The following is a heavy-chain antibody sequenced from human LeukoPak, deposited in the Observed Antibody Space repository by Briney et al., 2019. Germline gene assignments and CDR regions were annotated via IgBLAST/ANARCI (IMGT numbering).Heavy chain of an antibody. CDR1: GFAFSSFS. J-gene: IGHJ4*02. Sequence: AGGSLRPSCAASGFAFSSFSMSWVRQAPGKGLEWVAYIKKNVIEKDHVDSVKGRFSISRDNAKNSLYLQMNSLRAEDTAIYYCVRWRWDQSEFDHWGQGTLVTVSS. CDR2: IKKNVIEK. CDR3: VRWRWDQSEFDH. D-gene: IGHD5-24*01. V-gene: IGHV3-7*01.